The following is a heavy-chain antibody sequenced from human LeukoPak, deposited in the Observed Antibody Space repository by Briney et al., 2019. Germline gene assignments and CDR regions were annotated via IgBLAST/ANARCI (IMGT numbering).Heavy chain of an antibody. CDR3: ARVMYYYGSGSYPTYDY. CDR2: ISSSGSTI. Sequence: SGGSLRLSCAASGFTFSGYEMNWVRQAPGKGLEWVSYISSSGSTIYYADSVKGRFTISRDNAKNSLYLQMNSLRAEDTAVYYCARVMYYYGSGSYPTYDYWGQGTLVTVSS. D-gene: IGHD3-10*01. V-gene: IGHV3-48*03. CDR1: GFTFSGYE. J-gene: IGHJ4*02.